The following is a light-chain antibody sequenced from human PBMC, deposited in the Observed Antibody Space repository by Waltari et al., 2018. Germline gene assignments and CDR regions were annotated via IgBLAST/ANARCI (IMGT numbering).Light chain of an antibody. CDR1: NSDVGSYNY. CDR2: EVT. CDR3: SSYAGNDLVI. J-gene: IGLJ2*01. V-gene: IGLV2-14*01. Sequence: QSALTQPASVSGSPGQSITISRTRTNSDVGSYNYVSWYQQHPGKAPKRMIYEVTNRPSGLSNRFSGSKSGNTASLTITELQAEDEADYYCSSYAGNDLVIFGGGTKLTVL.